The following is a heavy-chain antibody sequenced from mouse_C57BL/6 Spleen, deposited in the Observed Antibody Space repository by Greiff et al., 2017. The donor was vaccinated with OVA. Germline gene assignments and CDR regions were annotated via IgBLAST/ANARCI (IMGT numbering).Heavy chain of an antibody. D-gene: IGHD2-1*01. J-gene: IGHJ1*03. CDR3: ARHGNYGNYDWYFDV. CDR2: IYPGDGDT. V-gene: IGHV1-80*01. CDR1: GYAFSSYW. Sequence: QVQLQQSGAELVKPGASVKISCKASGYAFSSYWMNWVKQRPGKGLEWIGQIYPGDGDTNYNGKFKGKATLTADKSSSTAYMQLSSLTSEDSAVYFCARHGNYGNYDWYFDVWGTGTTVTVSS.